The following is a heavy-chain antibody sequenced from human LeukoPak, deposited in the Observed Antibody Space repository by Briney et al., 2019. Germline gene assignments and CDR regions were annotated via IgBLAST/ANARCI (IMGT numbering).Heavy chain of an antibody. CDR3: ATDPASYCTSSTCDFDY. D-gene: IGHD2-2*01. CDR2: IKQDGSEK. Sequence: GGSLRLSCAASGFTFSSYWMSWVRQAPGKGLEWVANIKQDGSEKYYVDSVKGRFTISRDNVKNSLYLQMNNLGAEDTAIYYCATDPASYCTSSTCDFDYWGQGTLVTVSS. CDR1: GFTFSSYW. J-gene: IGHJ4*02. V-gene: IGHV3-7*01.